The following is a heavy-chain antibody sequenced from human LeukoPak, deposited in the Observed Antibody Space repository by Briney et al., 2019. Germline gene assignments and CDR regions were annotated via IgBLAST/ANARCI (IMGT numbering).Heavy chain of an antibody. V-gene: IGHV3-13*01. CDR1: GFTFSSYD. D-gene: IGHD6-19*01. CDR3: ARANIAVAGYDI. Sequence: GGSLRLSCAASGFTFSSYDMHWVRQATGKGLEWVSAIGTAGDTYYPGSVKGRFTISRENAKNSLYLQMNSLRAGDTAVYYCARANIAVAGYDIWGQGTMVTVSS. CDR2: IGTAGDT. J-gene: IGHJ3*02.